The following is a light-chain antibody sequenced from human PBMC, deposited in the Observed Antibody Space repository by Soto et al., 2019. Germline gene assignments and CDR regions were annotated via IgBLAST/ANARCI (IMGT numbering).Light chain of an antibody. CDR3: QQFNNWPPWT. CDR2: GAS. V-gene: IGKV3-15*01. J-gene: IGKJ1*01. Sequence: IGKARSTPTPSESPGERATLSCRASQNVGNNLVWYQQKPGQAPRLLIYGASTRAAGIPDRFSGSGSGTEFTLTISGLQSDDFAVYYCQQFNNWPPWTFGQGTKVDIK. CDR1: QNVGNN.